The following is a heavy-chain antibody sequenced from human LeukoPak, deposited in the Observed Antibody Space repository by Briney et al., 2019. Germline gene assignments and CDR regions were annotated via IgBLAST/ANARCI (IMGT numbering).Heavy chain of an antibody. V-gene: IGHV4-59*01. CDR3: ARIGYSSGWYFTRDISDAFDI. J-gene: IGHJ3*02. CDR1: GGSISSYY. D-gene: IGHD6-19*01. CDR2: IYYSGST. Sequence: SETLSLTCTVSGGSISSYYWSWIRQPPGKGLEWIGYIYYSGSTNYNPSLKSRVTISVDTSKNQFSLKLSSVTAADTAVYYCARIGYSSGWYFTRDISDAFDIWGQGTMVTVSS.